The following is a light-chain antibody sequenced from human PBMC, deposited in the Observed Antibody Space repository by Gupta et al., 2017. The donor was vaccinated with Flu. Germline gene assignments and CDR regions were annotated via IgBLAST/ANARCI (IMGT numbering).Light chain of an antibody. Sequence: STLSASVGDRVTITCRASQSISTSLAWYRQKPGKAPELLMFKASGLESGVPSRFSGRGTGTEFTLTISSLHPDDFATYYCQHYNNFSEGTFGQGTKVEI. V-gene: IGKV1-5*03. CDR1: QSISTS. J-gene: IGKJ2*02. CDR3: QHYNNFSEGT. CDR2: KAS.